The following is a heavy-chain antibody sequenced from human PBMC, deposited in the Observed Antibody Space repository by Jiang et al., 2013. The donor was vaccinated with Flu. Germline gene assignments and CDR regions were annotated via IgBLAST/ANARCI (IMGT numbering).Heavy chain of an antibody. CDR3: ARAPRYSSGWYQY. D-gene: IGHD6-19*01. CDR1: GGSISTYY. V-gene: IGHV4-59*01. CDR2: IYYSGST. J-gene: IGHJ4*02. Sequence: GPGLVKPSETLSLTCTVSGGSISTYYWSWIRQPPGKGLEWIGYIYYSGSTNYNPSLKSRVTISVDTSKNQFSLKLSSVTAADTAVYYCARAPRYSSGWYQYWGQGTLVTVSS.